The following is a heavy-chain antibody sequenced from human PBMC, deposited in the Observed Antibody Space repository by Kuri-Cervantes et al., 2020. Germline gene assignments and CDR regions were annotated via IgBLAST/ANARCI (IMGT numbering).Heavy chain of an antibody. CDR1: GDTFTNYG. D-gene: IGHD3-9*01. J-gene: IGHJ4*02. V-gene: IGHV1-18*01. CDR2: ISVDNGNR. Sequence: ASVKVSCKASGDTFTNYGISWVRQAPGQGLEWMGWISVDNGNRNYAQKFQGRITMTTDTSTRTAYMEMRSLRSDDTAAYYCTREIDIWGQGTLVTVSS. CDR3: TREIDI.